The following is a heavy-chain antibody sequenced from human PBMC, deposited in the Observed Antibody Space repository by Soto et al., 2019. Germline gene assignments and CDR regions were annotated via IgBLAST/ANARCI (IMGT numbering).Heavy chain of an antibody. J-gene: IGHJ4*02. CDR2: VTSGGTT. CDR3: ATELRYLEWFTRPDY. CDR1: GFAFGSYA. Sequence: EAQLVESGGGLVQPGGSLRLSCAASGFAFGSYAMNWVLQAPGKGLEWVSAVTSGGTTYYADSMGGRFTISRDNSKNTLYLQMNSLRAEDTAVYYCATELRYLEWFTRPDYWGQGTLVTVSS. V-gene: IGHV3-23*04. D-gene: IGHD3-3*01.